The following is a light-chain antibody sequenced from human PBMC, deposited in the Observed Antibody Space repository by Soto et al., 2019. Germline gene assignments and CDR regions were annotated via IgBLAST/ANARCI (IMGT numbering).Light chain of an antibody. Sequence: EIVMTQSPATLSVSPGERATLSCRASQSVSSNLAWYQQKPGQAPRLLIYGASTRATGIPARFSGSGSGTEFTLTTSRLQSEDFAVYYCQQYNNWPPTWTCGQGTKVEIK. V-gene: IGKV3-15*01. CDR3: QQYNNWPPTWT. J-gene: IGKJ1*01. CDR1: QSVSSN. CDR2: GAS.